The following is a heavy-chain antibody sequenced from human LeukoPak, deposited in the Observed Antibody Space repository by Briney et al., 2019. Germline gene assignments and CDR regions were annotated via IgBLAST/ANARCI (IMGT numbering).Heavy chain of an antibody. Sequence: SQTLSLTCTVSGGSISSGGYYWSWIRQHPGKGLEWIGYIYYSGSTNYNPPLKSRVTISVDTSKNQFSLKLSSVTAADTAVYYCARFVPSAGEFDYWGQGTLVTVSS. CDR1: GGSISSGGYY. CDR3: ARFVPSAGEFDY. CDR2: IYYSGST. V-gene: IGHV4-31*03. J-gene: IGHJ4*02. D-gene: IGHD3-10*01.